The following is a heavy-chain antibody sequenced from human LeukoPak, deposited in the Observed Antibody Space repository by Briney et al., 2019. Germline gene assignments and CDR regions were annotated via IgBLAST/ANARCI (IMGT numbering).Heavy chain of an antibody. J-gene: IGHJ3*02. D-gene: IGHD1-26*01. CDR1: GGTFSSYA. CDR3: ARDEGAKIAFAI. Sequence: SVKVSCKASGGTFSSYAISWVRQAPGQGLEWMGGIIPIFGTANYAQNFQGRVTITADSSTSTAYMELSSLRSEDKAVYFCARDEGAKIAFAIWGQGTMVTVSS. CDR2: IIPIFGTA. V-gene: IGHV1-69*06.